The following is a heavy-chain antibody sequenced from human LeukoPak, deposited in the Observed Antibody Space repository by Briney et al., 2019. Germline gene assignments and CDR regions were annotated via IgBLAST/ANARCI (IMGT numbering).Heavy chain of an antibody. Sequence: GGSLRLSCAASGFTFSSYAMHWVRQAPGKGLEWVAVISYDGSNKYYADSVKGRFTISRDNSKNTLYLQMNSLRAEDTAVYYCARDEFKRQYYDILTGSFFDYWGQGTLVTVSS. V-gene: IGHV3-30-3*01. CDR3: ARDEFKRQYYDILTGSFFDY. CDR1: GFTFSSYA. D-gene: IGHD3-9*01. CDR2: ISYDGSNK. J-gene: IGHJ4*02.